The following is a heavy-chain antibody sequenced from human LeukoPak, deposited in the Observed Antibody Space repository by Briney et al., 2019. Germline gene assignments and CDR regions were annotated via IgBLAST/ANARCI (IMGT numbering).Heavy chain of an antibody. D-gene: IGHD3-3*01. CDR2: IYYSGST. J-gene: IGHJ4*02. V-gene: IGHV4-39*01. Sequence: SETLSLTCTVSGGSISSYYWSWIRQPPGKGLEWIGSIYYSGSTYYNPSLKSRVTISVDTSKNQFSLKLSSVTAADTAVYYCARLNRKYYDFWSGYYAPSDYWGQGTLVTVSS. CDR1: GGSISSYY. CDR3: ARLNRKYYDFWSGYYAPSDY.